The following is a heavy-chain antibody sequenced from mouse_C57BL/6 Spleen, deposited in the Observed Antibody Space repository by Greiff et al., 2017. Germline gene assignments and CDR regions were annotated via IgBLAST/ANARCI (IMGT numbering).Heavy chain of an antibody. Sequence: QVQLKESGPELVKPGASVKISCKASGYTFTDYYINWVKQRPGQGLEWIGWIYPGSGNTKYNEKFKGKATLTVDTSSSTASMQLSSLTSEDSAVYFCARSITTVVATVNYFDYWGQGTTLTVSS. D-gene: IGHD1-1*01. CDR1: GYTFTDYY. CDR3: ARSITTVVATVNYFDY. J-gene: IGHJ2*01. CDR2: IYPGSGNT. V-gene: IGHV1-84*01.